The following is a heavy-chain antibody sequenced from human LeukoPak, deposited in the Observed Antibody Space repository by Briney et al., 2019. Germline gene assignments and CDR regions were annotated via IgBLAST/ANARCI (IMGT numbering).Heavy chain of an antibody. CDR3: ARAEGYCSGGSCYGRDYFDY. J-gene: IGHJ4*02. D-gene: IGHD2-15*01. V-gene: IGHV3-20*04. Sequence: GGSLRLSCAASGFNFDDYVMSWVRQAPGKGLEWVSGINWNGGSRGYADSVKGRFTISRDNSKNTLYLQMNSLRAEDTAVYYCARAEGYCSGGSCYGRDYFDYWGQGTLVTVSS. CDR1: GFNFDDYV. CDR2: INWNGGSR.